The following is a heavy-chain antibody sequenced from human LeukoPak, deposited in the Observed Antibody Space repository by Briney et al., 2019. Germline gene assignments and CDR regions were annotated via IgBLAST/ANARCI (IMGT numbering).Heavy chain of an antibody. D-gene: IGHD6-6*01. CDR1: GFIFRNYA. CDR2: INGGGGGR. J-gene: IGHJ4*02. Sequence: PGGSLRLSCAASGFIFRNYAMRWVRQAPGKGLEWVSAINGGGGGRFYADTVKGRFTISRDNSKNTLYLQMSSLRVEDTAVYYCGRAEARTYYFDYWGQGTLVTVSS. CDR3: GRAEARTYYFDY. V-gene: IGHV3-23*01.